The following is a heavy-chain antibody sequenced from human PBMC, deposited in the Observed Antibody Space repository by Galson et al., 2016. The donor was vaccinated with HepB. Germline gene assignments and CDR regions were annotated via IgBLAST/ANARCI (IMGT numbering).Heavy chain of an antibody. CDR3: SRRGSYKYGAFDI. CDR2: IRSKSYDGTI. CDR1: GFTIDDYA. V-gene: IGHV3-49*03. J-gene: IGHJ3*02. D-gene: IGHD1-26*01. Sequence: SLRLSCAASGFTIDDYAMSWFRQAPGKGLEWVTFIRSKSYDGTIECAASVKGRFTISRDDSKSIAYLQMNSLKTEDTAVYYCSRRGSYKYGAFDIWGQGTMVTVSS.